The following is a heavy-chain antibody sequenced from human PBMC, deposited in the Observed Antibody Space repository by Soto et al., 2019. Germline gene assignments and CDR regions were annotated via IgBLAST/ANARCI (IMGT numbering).Heavy chain of an antibody. D-gene: IGHD3-16*01. CDR1: GFTVSNNS. Sequence: EVQLVESGGGLVQPGGSLRLSCAASGFTVSNNSINWVRQAPGKGLEWVSIIYSGGSTYYADSVKGRFTISRDNSKDTLYLQMTSLSAEDTAVYYCVRSRFVALGVTLVDYWGQGTLVTVSS. CDR2: IYSGGST. CDR3: VRSRFVALGVTLVDY. J-gene: IGHJ4*02. V-gene: IGHV3-66*01.